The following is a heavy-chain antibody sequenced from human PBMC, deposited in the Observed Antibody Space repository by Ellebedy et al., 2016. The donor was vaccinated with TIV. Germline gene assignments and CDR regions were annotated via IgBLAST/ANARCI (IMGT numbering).Heavy chain of an antibody. CDR2: IRTDEKTM. CDR3: ARDYGFAFDV. CDR1: GFTFSTYT. Sequence: PGGSLRLSCAASGFTFSTYTMNRVRQAPGKGLEWVSNIRTDEKTMHYADSVKGRFTVSRDDARNSLFLQMNSLKDEDTGVYYCARDYGFAFDVWGQGTMVTVSS. D-gene: IGHD4-17*01. J-gene: IGHJ3*01. V-gene: IGHV3-48*02.